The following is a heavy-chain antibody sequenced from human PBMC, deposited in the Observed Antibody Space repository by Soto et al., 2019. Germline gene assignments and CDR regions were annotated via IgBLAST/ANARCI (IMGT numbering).Heavy chain of an antibody. CDR1: EFTFSSYA. CDR2: ISASSSYI. Sequence: GGSLRLSCAASEFTFSSYAMTWVRQAPGKGLEWVSSISASSSYIYYADSVKGRFTISRDNAKNSLYLQMDGLRAEDTAVYYCARDSGGGGYYYYYNMDVWGRGATVTVSS. J-gene: IGHJ6*03. D-gene: IGHD2-15*01. V-gene: IGHV3-21*01. CDR3: ARDSGGGGYYYYYNMDV.